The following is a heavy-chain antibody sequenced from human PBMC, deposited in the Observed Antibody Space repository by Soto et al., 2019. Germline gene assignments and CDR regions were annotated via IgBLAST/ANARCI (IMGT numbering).Heavy chain of an antibody. D-gene: IGHD1-26*01. Sequence: QVQLQQWGAGLLKPSETLSLTCAVYGGSFSGYYWSWIRQPPGKGLEWIGEINHSGSTNYNPSLTSRVTISVDTSKNQFSLKLSSVTAADTAVYYWARGEAQGGTYGMDVWGQGTTVTVSS. CDR1: GGSFSGYY. J-gene: IGHJ6*02. CDR3: ARGEAQGGTYGMDV. V-gene: IGHV4-34*01. CDR2: INHSGST.